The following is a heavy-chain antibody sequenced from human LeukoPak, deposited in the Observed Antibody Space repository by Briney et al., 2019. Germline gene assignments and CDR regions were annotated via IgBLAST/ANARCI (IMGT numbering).Heavy chain of an antibody. CDR3: ARVFGGGRGGWFDP. CDR1: GGSISSGGYS. J-gene: IGHJ5*02. Sequence: SETLSPTCTVSGGSISSGGYSWSWIRQHPGKGLEWIGYIYYSGSTNYNPSLKSRVTISVDTSKNQFSLNLSSVTAADTAVYYCARVFGGGRGGWFDPWGQGTLVAVSS. CDR2: IYYSGST. D-gene: IGHD3-16*01. V-gene: IGHV4-61*08.